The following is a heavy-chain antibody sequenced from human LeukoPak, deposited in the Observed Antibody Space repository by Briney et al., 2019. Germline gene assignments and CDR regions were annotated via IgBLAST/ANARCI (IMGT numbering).Heavy chain of an antibody. CDR2: ISAYNGNT. CDR1: GYTFTSYG. CDR3: ARDPPYYDILTGYYAAAAFDI. V-gene: IGHV1-18*01. J-gene: IGHJ3*02. Sequence: GASVKVSRKASGYTFTSYGISWVRQAPGQGLEWMGWISAYNGNTNYAQKLQGRVTMTTDTSTSTAYMELRSLRFDDTAVYYCARDPPYYDILTGYYAAAAFDIWGQGTMVTVSS. D-gene: IGHD3-9*01.